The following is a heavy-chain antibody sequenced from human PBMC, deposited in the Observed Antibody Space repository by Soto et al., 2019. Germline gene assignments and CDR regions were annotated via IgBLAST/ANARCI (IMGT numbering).Heavy chain of an antibody. CDR2: IKQDGSEK. D-gene: IGHD2-2*01. Sequence: GGSLRLSCAASGFTFSSYWMSWVRQAPGKGLEWVANIKQDGSEKYYVDSVKGRFTISRDNAKNSLYLQMNSLRAEDTAVYYCARGPECSSTSCYDYYYYYMDVWGQGTLVTVSS. CDR3: ARGPECSSTSCYDYYYYYMDV. CDR1: GFTFSSYW. V-gene: IGHV3-7*04. J-gene: IGHJ6*03.